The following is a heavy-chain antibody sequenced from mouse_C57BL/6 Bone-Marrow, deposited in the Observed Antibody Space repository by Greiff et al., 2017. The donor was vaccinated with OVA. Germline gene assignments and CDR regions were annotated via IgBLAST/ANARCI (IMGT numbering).Heavy chain of an antibody. Sequence: QVHVKQSGAELARPGASVKLSCKASGYTFTSYGISWVKQRTGQGLEWIGEIYPRSGNTYYNEKFKGKATLTADKSSSTAYMELRSLTSEDSAVYFCARSSYGSSSYWYFDVWGTGTTVTVSS. CDR1: GYTFTSYG. V-gene: IGHV1-81*01. J-gene: IGHJ1*03. D-gene: IGHD1-1*01. CDR3: ARSSYGSSSYWYFDV. CDR2: IYPRSGNT.